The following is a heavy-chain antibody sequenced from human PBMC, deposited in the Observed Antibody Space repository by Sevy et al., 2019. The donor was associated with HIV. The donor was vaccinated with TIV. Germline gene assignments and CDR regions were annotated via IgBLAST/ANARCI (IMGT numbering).Heavy chain of an antibody. D-gene: IGHD7-27*01. V-gene: IGHV3-23*01. CDR1: GFTFSTYA. CDR3: AKGRTGET. Sequence: GGSLRLSCAASGFTFSTYAMSWVRQAPGKGLEWVSAISSSDDNTYYADSVKGRFTISRDNSRNTLCLQMNSLRAEDTGVYYCAKGRTGETWGQGTRVTVSS. CDR2: ISSSDDNT. J-gene: IGHJ4*02.